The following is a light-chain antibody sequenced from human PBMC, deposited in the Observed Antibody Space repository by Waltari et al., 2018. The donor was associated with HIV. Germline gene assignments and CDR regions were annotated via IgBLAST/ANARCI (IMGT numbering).Light chain of an antibody. V-gene: IGKV4-1*01. CDR2: WAS. J-gene: IGKJ1*01. Sequence: DIVMTPHPDSLAVSLADSATLTSKSSQSVLYSSNHKDYLAWYQQKPGQPPKLLIYWASTRESGVPDRFSGSGSGTDFTLTISSLQAEDVAVYYCQQYYSTPWTFGQGTKVEIK. CDR1: QSVLYSSNHKDY. CDR3: QQYYSTPWT.